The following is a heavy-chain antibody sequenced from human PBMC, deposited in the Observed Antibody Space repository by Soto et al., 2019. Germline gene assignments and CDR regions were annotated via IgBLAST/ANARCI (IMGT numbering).Heavy chain of an antibody. J-gene: IGHJ4*02. CDR1: GFTFSCHS. CDR3: ARDLPHTFDY. V-gene: IGHV3-21*01. Sequence: GGSLRLSCAASGFTFSCHSMNWVRQAPGKGLEWVSSISSSSSYIYYADSVKGRFTISRYNAKNSLYLQMNSLRAEDTAVYYCARDLPHTFDYWGQGTLVTVSS. CDR2: ISSSSSYI.